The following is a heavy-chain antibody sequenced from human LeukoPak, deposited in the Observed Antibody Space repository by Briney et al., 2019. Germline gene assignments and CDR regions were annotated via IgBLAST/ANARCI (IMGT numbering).Heavy chain of an antibody. D-gene: IGHD3-22*01. V-gene: IGHV1-8*01. CDR1: GYTFTSYD. Sequence: GASVKVSCKASGYTFTSYDINWVRQATGQGLEWMGWMNPNSGNTSYAQKFQGRVTMTRDTSTSTVYMELSSLRSEDTAVYYCARAYGYDSTPRSHWGQGTLVTVSS. CDR2: MNPNSGNT. CDR3: ARAYGYDSTPRSH. J-gene: IGHJ4*02.